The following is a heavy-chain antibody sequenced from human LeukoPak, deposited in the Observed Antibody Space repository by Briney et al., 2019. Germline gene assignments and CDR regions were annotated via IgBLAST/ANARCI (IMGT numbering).Heavy chain of an antibody. V-gene: IGHV3-48*03. CDR3: AREDNAFEI. CDR1: EFNFNDYE. D-gene: IGHD2-15*01. J-gene: IGHJ3*02. CDR2: INSGSNSI. Sequence: GGSLRLSCAASEFNFNDYEMNWVRQAPGKGLEWIAYINSGSNSIYYADSVRGRVTISRHNARNSLYLQINSLRAEDTAVYFCAREDNAFEIWGQGTVVTVSS.